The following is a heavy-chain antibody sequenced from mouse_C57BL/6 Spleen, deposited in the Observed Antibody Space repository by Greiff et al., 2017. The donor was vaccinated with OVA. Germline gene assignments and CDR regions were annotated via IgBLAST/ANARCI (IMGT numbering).Heavy chain of an antibody. Sequence: EVKLMESGEGLVKPGGSLKLSCAASGFTFSSYAMSWVRQTPEKRLEWVAYISSGGDYIYYADTVKGRFTISRDNARNTLYLQMSSLKSEDTAMYYCTRGADGRVVYAMDYWGQGTSVTVSS. CDR2: ISSGGDYI. CDR1: GFTFSSYA. J-gene: IGHJ4*01. D-gene: IGHD1-1*02. V-gene: IGHV5-9-1*02. CDR3: TRGADGRVVYAMDY.